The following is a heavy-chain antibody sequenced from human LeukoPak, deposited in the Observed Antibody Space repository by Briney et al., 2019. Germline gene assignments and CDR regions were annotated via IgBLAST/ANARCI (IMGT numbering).Heavy chain of an antibody. CDR2: ISAYNGNT. V-gene: IGHV1-18*01. Sequence: ASVKVSCKASGYTFTSYGISWVRQAPGQGLEWMGWISAYNGNTNYAQKLQGRVTMTTDTSTSTAYMELRSLRSDDTAVYYCARDLYYDTFHWFDPWGQGTLVTVSS. CDR1: GYTFTSYG. CDR3: ARDLYYDTFHWFDP. D-gene: IGHD3-22*01. J-gene: IGHJ5*02.